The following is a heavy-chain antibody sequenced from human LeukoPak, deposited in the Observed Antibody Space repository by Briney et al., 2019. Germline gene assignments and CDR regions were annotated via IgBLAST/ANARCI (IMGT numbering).Heavy chain of an antibody. CDR3: ARDRRGSGWYGGFDY. D-gene: IGHD6-19*01. J-gene: IGHJ4*02. V-gene: IGHV1-18*01. CDR2: ISAYNGNT. CDR1: GYTFTSYG. Sequence: ASVKVSCKASGYTFTSYGISWVRQAPGQGLEWMGWISAYNGNTNYAQKFQGRVTMTRDTSISTAYMELSRLRSDDTAVYYCARDRRGSGWYGGFDYWGQGTLVTVSS.